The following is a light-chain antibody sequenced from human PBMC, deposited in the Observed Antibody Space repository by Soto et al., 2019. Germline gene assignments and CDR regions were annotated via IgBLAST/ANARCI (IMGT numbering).Light chain of an antibody. CDR1: SSDVGSYNF. V-gene: IGLV2-23*02. Sequence: QSVLTQPASVSGSPGQSITISCTGTSSDVGSYNFVSWYQQHPGKAPKLMIYEVSKRPSGVSNRFSGSKSGNTASLTISGLHAEDEAYYYCCSYAGSSNVVFGGGTKVTVL. J-gene: IGLJ2*01. CDR3: CSYAGSSNVV. CDR2: EVS.